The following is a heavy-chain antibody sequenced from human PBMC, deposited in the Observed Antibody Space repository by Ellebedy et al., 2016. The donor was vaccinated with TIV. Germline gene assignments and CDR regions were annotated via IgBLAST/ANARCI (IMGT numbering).Heavy chain of an antibody. D-gene: IGHD1-14*01. CDR3: ARGKSGTYIHHAFDS. J-gene: IGHJ4*02. Sequence: PGGSLRLSCAASGFNFNNYAMSWVRQAPGKGLECVSTISHTGSRTYYANSVEDRFIISRDTSKRTLYLQMNSLRAEDTDIYHCARGKSGTYIHHAFDSWGQGTLVTVSS. V-gene: IGHV3-23*01. CDR2: ISHTGSRT. CDR1: GFNFNNYA.